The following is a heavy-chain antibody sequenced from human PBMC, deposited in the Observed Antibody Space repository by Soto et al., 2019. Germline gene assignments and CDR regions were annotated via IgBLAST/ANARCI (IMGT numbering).Heavy chain of an antibody. V-gene: IGHV3-23*01. Sequence: EVQLLESGGGLVQPGGSLRLSCAASGFTFSSYAMSWVRQAPGKGLEWVSVISGSGGSTYYADSVKGRFTISRDNSKKTLYLQMNSLRAEDTAVYYCAKGQGDLIAERDWFDPWGQGTLVTVSS. CDR1: GFTFSSYA. J-gene: IGHJ5*02. D-gene: IGHD3-16*01. CDR3: AKGQGDLIAERDWFDP. CDR2: ISGSGGST.